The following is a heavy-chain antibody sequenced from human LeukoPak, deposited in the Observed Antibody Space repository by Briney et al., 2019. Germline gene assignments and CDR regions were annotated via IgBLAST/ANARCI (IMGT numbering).Heavy chain of an antibody. V-gene: IGHV1-2*02. J-gene: IGHJ4*02. CDR2: INPNSGGT. CDR3: ARPKTLQKYYFDY. CDR1: GYTFTGYY. D-gene: IGHD4-11*01. Sequence: GASVKVSCKASGYTFTGYYMHWVRQAPGQGLEWMGWINPNSGGTNYAQKFQGRVTMTRDTSISTAYMELSRLRSDDTAVYYCARPKTLQKYYFDYWGQGTLVTVSS.